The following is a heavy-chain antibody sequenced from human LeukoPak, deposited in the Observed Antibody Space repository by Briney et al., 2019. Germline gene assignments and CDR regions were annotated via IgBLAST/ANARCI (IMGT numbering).Heavy chain of an antibody. V-gene: IGHV3-7*03. CDR3: ARENHATGDY. J-gene: IGHJ4*02. CDR1: GFTFSTYW. CDR2: INQDGGET. Sequence: GGSLRLSCAASGFTFSTYWMMWVRQAPGKGLEWVATINQDGGETYYVDCLKGRFTISRDNAKNSLYLQTNSLRVEDTAVYYCARENHATGDYWGPGTLVTVSS.